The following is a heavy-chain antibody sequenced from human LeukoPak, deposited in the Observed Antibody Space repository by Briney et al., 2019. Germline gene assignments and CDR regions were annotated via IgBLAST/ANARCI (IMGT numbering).Heavy chain of an antibody. J-gene: IGHJ5*02. CDR2: IKQDGSEK. CDR1: GFSFRSYW. CDR3: AGGSGYLITS. V-gene: IGHV3-7*01. Sequence: GGSLRLSCAATGFSFRSYWMNWVRQAPGKGLEWLAIIKQDGSEKHYKGSVEGRFTISRDNAKISLHLQMNSLRAEDTAVYYCAGGSGYLITSWGQGTLVTVSS. D-gene: IGHD3-9*01.